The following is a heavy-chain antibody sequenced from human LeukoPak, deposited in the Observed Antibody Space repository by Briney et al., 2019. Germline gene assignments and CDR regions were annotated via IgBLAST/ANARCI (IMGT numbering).Heavy chain of an antibody. Sequence: ASVTVSCKASGYIFTSNYIHWVRQAPGQGLEWMGMIYPRDGSTSYAQRFQGRVTVTRDTSTSTVHMELSGLRSEDTAVYYCARDQEGFDYWGQGTLVTVSS. J-gene: IGHJ4*02. CDR3: ARDQEGFDY. CDR1: GYIFTSNY. V-gene: IGHV1-46*01. CDR2: IYPRDGST.